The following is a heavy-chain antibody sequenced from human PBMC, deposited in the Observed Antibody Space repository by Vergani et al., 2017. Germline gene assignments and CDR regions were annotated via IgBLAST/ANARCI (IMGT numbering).Heavy chain of an antibody. CDR3: ARENDFWSGYSAMDV. D-gene: IGHD3-3*01. Sequence: VQPGGSLRLSCAASGFTVSSNYMSWVRQAPGKGLEWVSVIYSGGSTYYADSVKGRFTISRDNSKNTLYLQMNSLRAEDTAVYYCARENDFWSGYSAMDVWGKGTTVTVSS. CDR2: IYSGGST. V-gene: IGHV3-66*01. J-gene: IGHJ6*03. CDR1: GFTVSSNY.